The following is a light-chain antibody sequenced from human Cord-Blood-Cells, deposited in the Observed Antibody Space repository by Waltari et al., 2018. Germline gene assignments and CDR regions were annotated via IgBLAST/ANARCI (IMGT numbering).Light chain of an antibody. CDR1: QSVSSN. CDR3: QQYNNWPPFT. CDR2: GAS. Sequence: EIVMTQSPATLSVSPGERATPSCRASQSVSSNLAWYPHKPGQAPRLLIYGASTRATGIPARFSGSGSGTEFTLTISSLQSEDFAVYYCQQYNNWPPFTFGPGTKVDIK. J-gene: IGKJ3*01. V-gene: IGKV3D-15*01.